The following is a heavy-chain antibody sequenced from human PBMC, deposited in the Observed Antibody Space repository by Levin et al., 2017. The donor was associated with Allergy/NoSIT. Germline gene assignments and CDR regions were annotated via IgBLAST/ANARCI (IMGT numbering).Heavy chain of an antibody. D-gene: IGHD3-10*01. CDR3: AKGGGSGRRRFDF. V-gene: IGHV3-11*05. Sequence: RGESLKISCAVSGFTFSDYSMSWIRQAPGKGLEWVSYIRSSSAYTNYADSVKGRFTISRDNAKNSLFLQMNSLTVEDTAVYYCAKGGGSGRRRFDFWGQGTLVSVSS. CDR2: IRSSSAYT. CDR1: GFTFSDYS. J-gene: IGHJ4*02.